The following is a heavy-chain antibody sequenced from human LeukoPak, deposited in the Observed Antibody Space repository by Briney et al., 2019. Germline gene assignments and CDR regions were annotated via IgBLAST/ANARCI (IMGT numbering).Heavy chain of an antibody. V-gene: IGHV3-74*01. Sequence: GGSLRLSCAASGFTFSSYCLHWVRQAPGKGLVWVSRINSDGSSTSYADSVKGRFTISRDNAKNTLYLQMNSLRAEDTAVYYCARVGCSSTSCYRVYYFDYWGQGTLVTVSS. J-gene: IGHJ4*02. CDR3: ARVGCSSTSCYRVYYFDY. CDR1: GFTFSSYC. CDR2: INSDGSST. D-gene: IGHD2-2*01.